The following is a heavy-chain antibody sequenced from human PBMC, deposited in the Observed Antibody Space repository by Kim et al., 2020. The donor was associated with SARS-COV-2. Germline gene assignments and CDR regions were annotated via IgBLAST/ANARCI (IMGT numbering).Heavy chain of an antibody. J-gene: IGHJ4*02. V-gene: IGHV4-34*01. CDR3: SRGLDAFKIGAD. Sequence: SETLSLTCVVPDGSFSDYYRTWVRQRPGKGLEWIGEIHPSGSTDYNPSLESRVTISLDASKKLFSLKLISVTAADTAVYYCSRGLDAFKIGADWGQGTLVTVSS. CDR1: DGSFSDYY. D-gene: IGHD3-16*01. CDR2: IHPSGST.